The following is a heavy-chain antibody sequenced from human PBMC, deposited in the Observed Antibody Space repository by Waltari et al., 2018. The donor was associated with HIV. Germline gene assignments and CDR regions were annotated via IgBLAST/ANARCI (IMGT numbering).Heavy chain of an antibody. CDR2: VNPSGST. CDR3: TRGGWQHLERALQYYYYGMDV. Sequence: VQLLEWGPGLVKPSGTLSLTCVVSGGSISNTNWWSWVRQSPGKGLGWIGEVNPSGSTNYNPSLKSRVTISTDKSKNQFSLKLSSVTAADTAVYYCTRGGWQHLERALQYYYYGMDVWGQGTSVTVSS. V-gene: IGHV4-4*02. J-gene: IGHJ6*02. CDR1: GGSISNTNW. D-gene: IGHD1-1*01.